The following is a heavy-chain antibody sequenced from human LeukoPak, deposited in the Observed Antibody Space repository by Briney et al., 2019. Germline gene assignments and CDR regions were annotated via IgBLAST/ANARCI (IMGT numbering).Heavy chain of an antibody. Sequence: GGSLRLSCAASRFTFSSYSMNWVRQAPGKGLEWVSSISSSGSYIYYADSVKGRFTISRDNSKNTLYLQMNSLRAEDTAVYYCAKDSPRITMIVVVRRKGSFDYWGQGTLVTVSS. CDR3: AKDSPRITMIVVVRRKGSFDY. V-gene: IGHV3-21*01. CDR2: ISSSGSYI. J-gene: IGHJ4*02. D-gene: IGHD3-22*01. CDR1: RFTFSSYS.